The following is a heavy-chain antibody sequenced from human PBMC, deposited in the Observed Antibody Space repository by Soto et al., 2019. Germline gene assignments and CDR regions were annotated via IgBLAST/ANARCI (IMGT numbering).Heavy chain of an antibody. V-gene: IGHV4-59*01. J-gene: IGHJ6*03. CDR1: GGSISSYD. CDR2: IYYSGST. CDR3: ARLRGNYYYMDV. D-gene: IGHD3-10*01. Sequence: PSETLSLTCTVSGGSISSYDWSWIRQPPGKGLEWIGYIYYSGSTNYNPSLKSRVTISVDTSKNQFSLKLSSVTAADTAVYYCARLRGNYYYMDVWGKGTTVTVSS.